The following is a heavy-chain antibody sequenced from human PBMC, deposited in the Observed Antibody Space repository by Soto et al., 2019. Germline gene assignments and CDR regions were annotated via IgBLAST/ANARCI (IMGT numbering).Heavy chain of an antibody. CDR2: IYYSGST. CDR3: ARDGNIVGATTAGMDV. Sequence: SETLSLTCTVSGGSISSYYWSWIRQPPGKGLEWIGYIYYSGSTNYNPSLKSRVTISVDTSKNQFSLKLSSVTAADTAVYYCARDGNIVGATTAGMDVWGQGTTVTVSS. D-gene: IGHD1-26*01. CDR1: GGSISSYY. J-gene: IGHJ6*02. V-gene: IGHV4-59*01.